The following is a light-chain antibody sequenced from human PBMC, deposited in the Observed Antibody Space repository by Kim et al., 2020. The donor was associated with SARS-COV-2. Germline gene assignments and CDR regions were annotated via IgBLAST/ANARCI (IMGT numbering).Light chain of an antibody. CDR2: GEN. V-gene: IGLV3-19*01. CDR1: SLRTFY. J-gene: IGLJ3*02. Sequence: LGQTVRIPCRGDSLRTFYASWYQQKPRQAPVLVLYGENDRPSGIPDRFSGSISGDTASLTITGILAEDEADNYCNSRDSSGDHQGVFGGGTQLTVL. CDR3: NSRDSSGDHQGV.